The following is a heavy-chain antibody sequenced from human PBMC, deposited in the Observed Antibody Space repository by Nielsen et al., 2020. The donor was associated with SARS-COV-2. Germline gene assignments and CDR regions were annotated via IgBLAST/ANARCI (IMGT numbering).Heavy chain of an antibody. CDR1: GFTFSSYW. CDR3: ANALNWNDGPFDY. CDR2: IWYDGSNK. V-gene: IGHV3-33*03. Sequence: GESLKISCAASGFTFSSYWMHWVRQAPGKGLEWVAVIWYDGSNKYYADSVKGRFTISRDNAKNSLYLQMNSLRAEDTALYYCANALNWNDGPFDYWGQGTLVTVSS. J-gene: IGHJ4*02. D-gene: IGHD1-20*01.